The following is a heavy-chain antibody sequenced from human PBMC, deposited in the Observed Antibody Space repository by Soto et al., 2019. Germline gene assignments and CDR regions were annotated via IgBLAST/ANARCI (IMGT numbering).Heavy chain of an antibody. CDR1: GATLDTFINYG. J-gene: IGHJ4*02. CDR3: ATSYGSGYRAFDY. V-gene: IGHV1-69*04. CDR2: VNPILSMS. D-gene: IGHD3-10*01. Sequence: SVKVSCKASGATLDTFINYGINWVRQAPGLGLEWMGRVNPILSMSNYAQKFQGRVTMTADKSTSTAYMELRSLRSEDTAFYYCATSYGSGYRAFDYWGQGALVTAPQ.